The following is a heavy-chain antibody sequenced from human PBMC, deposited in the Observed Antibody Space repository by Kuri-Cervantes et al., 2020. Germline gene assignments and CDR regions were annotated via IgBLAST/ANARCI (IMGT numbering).Heavy chain of an antibody. D-gene: IGHD2-2*01. J-gene: IGHJ4*03. CDR3: ARVRSTTRMDARGAFGL. CDR1: GYPFISYV. CDR2: ISTYTEKT. Sequence: ASVKVSCKASGYPFISYVITWVRQAPGQGLEWMGWISTYTEKTDYSQKLQDRLTLTTDTSTSTVYMELRTLRSDDTAVYYCARVRSTTRMDARGAFGLWGQGTGVTVSS. V-gene: IGHV1-18*01.